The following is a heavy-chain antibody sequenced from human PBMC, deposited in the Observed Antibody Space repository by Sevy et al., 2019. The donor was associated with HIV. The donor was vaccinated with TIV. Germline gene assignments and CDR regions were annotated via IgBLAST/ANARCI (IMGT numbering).Heavy chain of an antibody. CDR3: AREATRLTV. J-gene: IGHJ4*02. CDR2: INTRGTT. CDR1: GFIVSSYY. Sequence: GGSLRLSCAASGFIVSSYYMGWVRQAPGKGLEWVSLINTRGTTFYGDSVKGRFTISRDNSKNKLYLQMNGLRAEDTAMYYCAREATRLTVWGQGTLVTVSS. V-gene: IGHV3-53*01. D-gene: IGHD4-4*01.